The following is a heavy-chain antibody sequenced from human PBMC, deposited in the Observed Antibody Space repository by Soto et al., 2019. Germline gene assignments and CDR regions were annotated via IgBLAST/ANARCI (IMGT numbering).Heavy chain of an antibody. J-gene: IGHJ4*02. Sequence: QLQLQESGPGLVKPSETLSLTCTVSGGSISSSSYYWGWIRQPPGKGLEWIGSIYYSGSTYYNPYLKSRVTISVDTSKNQFSLKLSSVTAADTAVYYCARVHCGGDCYPGDWGQGTLVTVSS. V-gene: IGHV4-39*01. CDR2: IYYSGST. CDR3: ARVHCGGDCYPGD. D-gene: IGHD2-21*02. CDR1: GGSISSSSYY.